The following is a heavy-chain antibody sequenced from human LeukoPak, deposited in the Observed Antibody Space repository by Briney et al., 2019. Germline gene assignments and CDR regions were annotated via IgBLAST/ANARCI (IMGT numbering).Heavy chain of an antibody. CDR1: GGSISSYY. CDR3: ARALSPYYYGSGSYYKLSWFDP. Sequence: SETLSLTCTVSGGSISSYYWSWIRQPPGKGLEWIAYISDIGSINYNPSLKSRVTISVDTSKNQFSLKLSSVTAADTAVYYCARALSPYYYGSGSYYKLSWFDPWGQGTLVTVSS. D-gene: IGHD3-10*01. V-gene: IGHV4-59*01. J-gene: IGHJ5*02. CDR2: ISDIGSI.